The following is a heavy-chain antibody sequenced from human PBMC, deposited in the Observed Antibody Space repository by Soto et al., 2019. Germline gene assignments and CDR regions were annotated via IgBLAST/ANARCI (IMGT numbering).Heavy chain of an antibody. D-gene: IGHD3-9*01. Sequence: QVQLVESGGGLDKPGGSLRLSCAASGFTFSDYYMSWIRQAPGKGLEWVSYISSSRSYTNYADSVKGRFTISRDNAKNYLDLHMNSLRAEDTAVDYCARDAEMLTGSDAFGIWGQGIMVTVSS. V-gene: IGHV3-11*05. CDR1: GFTFSDYY. J-gene: IGHJ3*02. CDR3: ARDAEMLTGSDAFGI. CDR2: ISSSRSYT.